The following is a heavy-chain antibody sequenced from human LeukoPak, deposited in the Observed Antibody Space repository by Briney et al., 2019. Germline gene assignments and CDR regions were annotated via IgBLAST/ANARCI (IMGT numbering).Heavy chain of an antibody. D-gene: IGHD3-22*01. CDR3: ARDLYRIVVVPHYFDY. Sequence: GGSLRLSCAASGFTFSSYWMSWVRQTPGKGLEWVANIKKDGSEKYYVDSVKGRFTISRDNAKNSLYLQMNSLRAEDTAVYYCARDLYRIVVVPHYFDYWGQGTLVTVSS. CDR2: IKKDGSEK. V-gene: IGHV3-7*01. CDR1: GFTFSSYW. J-gene: IGHJ4*02.